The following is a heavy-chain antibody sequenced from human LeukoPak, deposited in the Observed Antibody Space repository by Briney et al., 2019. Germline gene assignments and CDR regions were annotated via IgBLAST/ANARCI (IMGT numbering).Heavy chain of an antibody. CDR3: AREARDSSGYYYGEDY. CDR2: IYYSGRT. CDR1: GGSISSDH. V-gene: IGHV4-59*12. J-gene: IGHJ4*02. D-gene: IGHD3-22*01. Sequence: PSETLSLTCTVSGGSISSDHWNWIRQPPGKGLEWIGCIYYSGRTYYNPSLKSRVSISVDMSKSQFSLRLTSVTAADTAVYYCAREARDSSGYYYGEDYWGQGTLVTVSS.